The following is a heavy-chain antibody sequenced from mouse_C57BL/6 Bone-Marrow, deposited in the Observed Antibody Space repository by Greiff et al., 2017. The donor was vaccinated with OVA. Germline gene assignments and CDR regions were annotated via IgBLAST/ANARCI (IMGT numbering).Heavy chain of an antibody. CDR3: ARSLAYYSNWAWFAY. J-gene: IGHJ3*01. D-gene: IGHD2-5*01. V-gene: IGHV1-82*01. CDR1: GYAFSSSW. CDR2: IYPGDGDT. Sequence: QVQLQQSGPELVKPGASVKISCKASGYAFSSSWMNWVKQRPGKGLEWIGRIYPGDGDTNYNGKFKGKVTLTADKSSSTAYMQLSSLTSEDSAVYFCARSLAYYSNWAWFAYWGQGTLVTVSA.